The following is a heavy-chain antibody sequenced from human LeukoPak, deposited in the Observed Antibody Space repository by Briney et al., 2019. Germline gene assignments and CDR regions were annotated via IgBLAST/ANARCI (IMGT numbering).Heavy chain of an antibody. CDR2: INAGNGKT. D-gene: IGHD4-17*01. Sequence: GASVKVSCKASGYIFSDYAIQWVRQAPGQGLEWMGWINAGNGKTKYSQKFQGRVTITRDTSASTAYMELSGLRPEDTAVYYCARARWTSTVTTYYLDYWGQGTLVTVSS. CDR1: GYIFSDYA. J-gene: IGHJ4*02. V-gene: IGHV1-3*01. CDR3: ARARWTSTVTTYYLDY.